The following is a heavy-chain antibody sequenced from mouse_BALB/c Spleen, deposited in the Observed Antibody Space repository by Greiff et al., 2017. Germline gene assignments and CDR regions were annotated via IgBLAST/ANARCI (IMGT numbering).Heavy chain of an antibody. CDR2: ISSGSSTI. D-gene: IGHD2-10*02. J-gene: IGHJ4*01. V-gene: IGHV5-17*02. Sequence: EVKLMESGGGLVQPGGSRKLSCAASGFTFSSFGMHWVRQAPEKGLEWVAYISSGSSTIYYADTVKGRFTISRDNPKNTLFLQMTSLRSEDTAMYYCARSKYGNLYAMDYWGQGTSVTVSS. CDR3: ARSKYGNLYAMDY. CDR1: GFTFSSFG.